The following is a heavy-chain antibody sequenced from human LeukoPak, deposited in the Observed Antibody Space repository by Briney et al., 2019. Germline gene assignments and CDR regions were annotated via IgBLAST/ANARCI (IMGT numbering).Heavy chain of an antibody. J-gene: IGHJ5*02. D-gene: IGHD4-17*01. CDR3: ARGSDETVTISGWFDP. CDR2: LNSDGGTT. V-gene: IGHV3-74*01. CDR1: GFTFCNYW. Sequence: GGSLRLSCAASGFTFCNYWMHWVRQGPGKGLVWVSRLNSDGGTTTYADSVKGRFTISRDNAKNTLYLQMNSLRAEDTAVYYCARGSDETVTISGWFDPWGQGTLVTVSS.